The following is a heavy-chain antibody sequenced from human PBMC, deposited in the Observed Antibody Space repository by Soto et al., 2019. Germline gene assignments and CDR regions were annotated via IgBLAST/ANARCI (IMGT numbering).Heavy chain of an antibody. CDR3: AHRLGGSGSYVFDY. CDR1: GFSLSTTGVG. J-gene: IGHJ4*02. V-gene: IGHV2-5*02. D-gene: IGHD3-10*01. Sequence: QITLKESGPTLVKPSQTLTLTCTFSGFSLSTTGVGVGWIRQPPGKTLEWLALIYWDDDKHYSPSLKSRLTSTKDTSKNQVVLTMTNVDPVDTATYYCAHRLGGSGSYVFDYWGQGTLVTVSS. CDR2: IYWDDDK.